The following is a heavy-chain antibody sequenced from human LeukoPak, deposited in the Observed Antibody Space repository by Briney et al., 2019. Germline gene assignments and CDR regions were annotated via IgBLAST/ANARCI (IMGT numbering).Heavy chain of an antibody. CDR3: AVRYYGSGSYYLGIDY. J-gene: IGHJ4*02. V-gene: IGHV1-8*01. CDR2: MNPNSGNT. Sequence: ASVKVSCKASGYTFTSYDINWVRQATGQGLEWMGWMNPNSGNTGYAQKFQGRVTMTRNTSISTAYMELSSLRSEDTAVYYCAVRYYGSGSYYLGIDYWGQGTLVTVSS. CDR1: GYTFTSYD. D-gene: IGHD3-10*01.